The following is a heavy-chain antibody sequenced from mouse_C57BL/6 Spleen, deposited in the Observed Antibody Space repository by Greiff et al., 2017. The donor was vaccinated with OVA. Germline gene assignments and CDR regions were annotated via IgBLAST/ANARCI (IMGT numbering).Heavy chain of an antibody. V-gene: IGHV1-76*01. D-gene: IGHD3-2*02. CDR3: AKEGSSGYGYYYAMDY. Sequence: QVQLQQSGAELVRPGASVKLSCKASGYTFTDYYINWVKQRPGQGLEWIARIYPGSGNTYYNEKFKGKATLTAEKSSSTAYMQLSSLTSEDSAVYFCAKEGSSGYGYYYAMDYWGQGTSVTVSS. CDR1: GYTFTDYY. J-gene: IGHJ4*01. CDR2: IYPGSGNT.